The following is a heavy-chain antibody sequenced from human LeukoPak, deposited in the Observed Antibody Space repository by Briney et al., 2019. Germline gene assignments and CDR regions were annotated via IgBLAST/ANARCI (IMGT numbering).Heavy chain of an antibody. J-gene: IGHJ4*02. CDR1: GFTFSSYA. Sequence: GGSLRLSCAASGFTFSSYAMRWVRQAPGKGLEWVSAISGSGGSTYYADSVKGRFTISRDNSKNTLYLQMNSLRAEDTAVYYCAKDSYYGSGSYGLLDYWGQGTLVTVSS. D-gene: IGHD3-10*01. CDR3: AKDSYYGSGSYGLLDY. CDR2: ISGSGGST. V-gene: IGHV3-23*01.